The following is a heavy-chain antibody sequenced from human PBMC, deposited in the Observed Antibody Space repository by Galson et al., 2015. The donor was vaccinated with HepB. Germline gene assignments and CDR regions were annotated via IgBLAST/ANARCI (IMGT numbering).Heavy chain of an antibody. D-gene: IGHD1-1*01. V-gene: IGHV3-15*01. J-gene: IGHJ3*01. CDR3: CTNEMIGTTNDALDF. CDR2: VKSKPHGETI. CDR1: GFSFSDAW. Sequence: SLRLSCATSGFSFSDAWMTWVRQAPGKGLEWVGRVKSKPHGETIDYAAPVKGRFFISRDDSRHTAYLQMNGLKTGDTAVYYCCTNEMIGTTNDALDFWGQGTMVTVSS.